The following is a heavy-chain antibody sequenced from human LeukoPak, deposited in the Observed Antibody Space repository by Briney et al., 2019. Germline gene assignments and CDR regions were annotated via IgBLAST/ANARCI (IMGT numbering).Heavy chain of an antibody. J-gene: IGHJ4*02. CDR1: GLTFSSYA. V-gene: IGHV3-30*18. Sequence: GGSLRLSCAAAGLTFSSYAMRWVRQAAGDGLGWVAVILYDGSNKYYADSVKGRFTNSRDTSKNTLYLQMNSLRAEDTAVYYCAKDPSWEYWGQGTLVTVSS. CDR3: AKDPSWEY. CDR2: ILYDGSNK. D-gene: IGHD1-26*01.